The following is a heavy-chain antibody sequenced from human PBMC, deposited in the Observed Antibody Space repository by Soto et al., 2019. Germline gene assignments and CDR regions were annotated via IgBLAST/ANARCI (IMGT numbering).Heavy chain of an antibody. D-gene: IGHD2-15*01. J-gene: IGHJ5*02. CDR2: ISGSGGST. CDR3: AKGNSGESCDWFDP. CDR1: GFTFSNYA. Sequence: EVQLLESGGGLVQPGGSLRLSCAASGFTFSNYAMTWVRQAPGKGLEWVSAISGSGGSTYYADSVKGRFTISRDNAKNTLYLQMNSLRAEDTAVYYCAKGNSGESCDWFDPWGQGTLVTVSS. V-gene: IGHV3-23*01.